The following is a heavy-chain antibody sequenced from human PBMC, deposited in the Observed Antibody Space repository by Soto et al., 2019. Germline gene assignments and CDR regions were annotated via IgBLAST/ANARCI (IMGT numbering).Heavy chain of an antibody. CDR1: GFTFSSYA. J-gene: IGHJ4*02. D-gene: IGHD3-22*01. CDR3: ARDPLIVVVITTPYYFDY. CDR2: ISYDGSNK. V-gene: IGHV3-30-3*01. Sequence: PGGSPRLSCAASGFTFSSYAMHWVRQAPGKGLEWVAVISYDGSNKYYADSVKGRFTISRDNSKNTLYLQMNSLRAEDTAVYYCARDPLIVVVITTPYYFDYWGQGTLVTVSS.